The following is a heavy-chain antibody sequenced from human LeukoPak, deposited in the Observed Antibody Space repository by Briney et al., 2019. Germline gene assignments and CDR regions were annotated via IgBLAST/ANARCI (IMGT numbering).Heavy chain of an antibody. CDR1: GFAFSSLA. CDR2: ISYDGNNQ. CDR3: ARVGSRYCSGANCYDGF. V-gene: IGHV3-30-3*01. Sequence: GGSLRLSCAASGFAFSSLAMHWVRQAPGKGLEWVAFISYDGNNQYYAGSVKGRFTISRDNSKNTLYLQMNNLRAEDTAIYYCARVGSRYCSGANCYDGFWGQGTLVSVSS. J-gene: IGHJ4*02. D-gene: IGHD2-15*01.